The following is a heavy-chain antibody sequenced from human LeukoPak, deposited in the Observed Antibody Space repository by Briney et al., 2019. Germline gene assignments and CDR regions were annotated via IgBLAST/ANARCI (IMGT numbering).Heavy chain of an antibody. CDR1: GGSISSGSYY. J-gene: IGHJ4*02. CDR3: ARGPPFDY. CDR2: IYTSGST. Sequence: SQTLSLTCTVSGGSISSGSYYWSWIRQPAGKGLEWIGRIYTSGSTNYNPSLKSRVTISVDTSKNQFSLKLSSVTAADTAVYYCARGPPFDYWGQGTLVTVSS. V-gene: IGHV4-61*02.